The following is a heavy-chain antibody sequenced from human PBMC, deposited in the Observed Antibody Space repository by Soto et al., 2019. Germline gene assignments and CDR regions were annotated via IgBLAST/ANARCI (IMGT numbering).Heavy chain of an antibody. CDR3: ARALGYCSGGSCYSVFTYGMDV. CDR1: GFTFSSYW. J-gene: IGHJ6*02. V-gene: IGHV3-7*01. CDR2: IKQDGSEK. D-gene: IGHD2-15*01. Sequence: GGSLRLSCAASGFTFSSYWMSWVRQAPGKGLEWVANIKQDGSEKYYVDSVKGRFTISRDNAKNSLYLQMNSLRAEDTAVYYCARALGYCSGGSCYSVFTYGMDVWGQGTTVTVSS.